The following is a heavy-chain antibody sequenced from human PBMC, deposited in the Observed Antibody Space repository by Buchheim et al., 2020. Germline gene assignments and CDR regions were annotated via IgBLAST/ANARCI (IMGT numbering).Heavy chain of an antibody. D-gene: IGHD3-10*01. Sequence: QVQLVESGGGVVQPGRSLRLSCAASGFTFSSYAMHWVRQAPGKGLEWVAVISYDGSNKYYADSVKGRFTISRDNSKNTLYLQMNSLRAEDTAVYYCARGGGKGFRELLFYYWGQGTL. CDR2: ISYDGSNK. CDR1: GFTFSSYA. V-gene: IGHV3-30*04. J-gene: IGHJ4*02. CDR3: ARGGGKGFRELLFYY.